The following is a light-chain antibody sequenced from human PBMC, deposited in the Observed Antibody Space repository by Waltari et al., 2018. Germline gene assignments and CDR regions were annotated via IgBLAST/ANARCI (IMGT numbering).Light chain of an antibody. CDR1: TSNIGNNY. Sequence: QSVLTQSPSASGTPGQSVAISCSGATSNIGNNYVYWYQQLPGTAPKLLIYRDSQRPSRVPDRFSGSKSGTSASLAISGLRSEDEADYYCVTWDDSLGGYYVFGTGTKVTVL. V-gene: IGLV1-47*01. CDR3: VTWDDSLGGYYV. CDR2: RDS. J-gene: IGLJ1*01.